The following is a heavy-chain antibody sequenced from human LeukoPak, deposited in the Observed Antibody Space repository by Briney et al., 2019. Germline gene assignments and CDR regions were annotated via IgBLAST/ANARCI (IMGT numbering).Heavy chain of an antibody. Sequence: GGSLRLSCAASGFTFSSYAMSWVRQAPGRGLEWVSAISGSGGSTYYADSVKGRFTISRDNSKNTLYLQMNSLRAEDTAVYYCAKEGFYCSGGSCYSFYYYYMDVWGKGTTVTVSS. D-gene: IGHD2-15*01. CDR1: GFTFSSYA. CDR2: ISGSGGST. V-gene: IGHV3-23*01. CDR3: AKEGFYCSGGSCYSFYYYYMDV. J-gene: IGHJ6*03.